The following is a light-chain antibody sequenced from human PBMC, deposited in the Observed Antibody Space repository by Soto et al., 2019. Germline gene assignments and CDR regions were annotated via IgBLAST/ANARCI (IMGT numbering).Light chain of an antibody. CDR3: SSYISTSTAV. Sequence: QSVLTQPPSVSGSPGQSVTISCSGTSSDVGSYDRVSWSWYPQSPGTAPKLIIYEVSDRPSGVPDRFSGSKSGDTASLTISVLHAEDEADYYCSSYISTSTAVFGTGTKVTVL. CDR2: EVS. J-gene: IGLJ1*01. CDR1: SSDVGSYDR. V-gene: IGLV2-18*02.